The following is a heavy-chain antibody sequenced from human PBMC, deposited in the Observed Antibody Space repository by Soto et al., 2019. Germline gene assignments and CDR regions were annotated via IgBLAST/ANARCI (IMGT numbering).Heavy chain of an antibody. Sequence: ASVKVSCKVSGYTLTELSMHWVRQAPGKGLEWMGGFDPEDGETIYAQKFQGRVTMTEDTSTDTAYMELSSLRSEDTAVYYCATVFHITMVRGVIAFDYWGQGTLVTVSS. J-gene: IGHJ4*02. D-gene: IGHD3-10*01. CDR2: FDPEDGET. CDR1: GYTLTELS. V-gene: IGHV1-24*01. CDR3: ATVFHITMVRGVIAFDY.